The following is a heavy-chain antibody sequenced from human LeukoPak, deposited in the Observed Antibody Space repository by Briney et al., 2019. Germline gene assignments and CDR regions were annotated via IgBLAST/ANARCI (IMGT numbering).Heavy chain of an antibody. V-gene: IGHV4-34*01. Sequence: PSETLSLTCAVYGGSFSGYYWSWIRQPPGKGLEWIGEINHSGSTNYNPSLKSRVTISVDTSKNQFSLKLSSVTAADTAVYYCARGSSPPRAAPTRFGYWGQGTLVTVSS. CDR1: GGSFSGYY. D-gene: IGHD6-6*01. J-gene: IGHJ4*02. CDR2: INHSGST. CDR3: ARGSSPPRAAPTRFGY.